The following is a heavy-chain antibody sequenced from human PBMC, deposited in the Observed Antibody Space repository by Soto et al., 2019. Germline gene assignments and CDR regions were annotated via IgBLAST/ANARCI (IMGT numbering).Heavy chain of an antibody. J-gene: IGHJ4*02. D-gene: IGHD1-1*01. CDR1: GFTFRVNA. CDR2: ISYDGSDK. CDR3: GRARYAADVATYLDY. Sequence: GGSLRLSCAASGFTFRVNAMHWVRQSPGKGLGGVAVISYDGSDKLYADSVKGRFTISRDNSTNTLYLQMSSLKSADTAVYSGGRARYAADVATYLDYWGQGALVTVSS. V-gene: IGHV3-30*15.